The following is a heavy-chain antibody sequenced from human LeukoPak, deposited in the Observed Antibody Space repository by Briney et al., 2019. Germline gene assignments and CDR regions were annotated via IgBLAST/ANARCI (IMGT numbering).Heavy chain of an antibody. CDR3: TRINSSWYSYYYYMDV. CDR1: GFTFSDSA. CDR2: IRSKANSYAT. J-gene: IGHJ6*03. V-gene: IGHV3-73*01. D-gene: IGHD6-13*01. Sequence: GGSLRLSCAASGFTFSDSAMHWVRQASGKGLEWVGRIRSKANSYATAYAASVKGRFTISRDDSKNTAYLQMNSLKTEDTAVYYCTRINSSWYSYYYYMDVWGKGTTVTVSS.